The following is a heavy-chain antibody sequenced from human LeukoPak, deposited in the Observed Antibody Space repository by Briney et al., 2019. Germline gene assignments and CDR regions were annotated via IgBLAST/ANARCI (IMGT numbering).Heavy chain of an antibody. V-gene: IGHV5-51*01. Sequence: GESLKISCKVSGYSFTNYWIGWVRQMPGKGLEWMGIIYSDDSDTKYSPSFQGQVTISADKSISTGYLQWSSLKASDTAMYYCARSGRLGYCSGGSCFRWDYWGQGTLVTVSS. CDR2: IYSDDSDT. D-gene: IGHD2-15*01. CDR3: ARSGRLGYCSGGSCFRWDY. CDR1: GYSFTNYW. J-gene: IGHJ4*02.